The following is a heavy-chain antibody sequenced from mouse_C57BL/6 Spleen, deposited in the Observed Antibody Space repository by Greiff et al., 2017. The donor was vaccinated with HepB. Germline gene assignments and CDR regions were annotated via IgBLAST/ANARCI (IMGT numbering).Heavy chain of an antibody. CDR3: ARSPVYDGYYGLSWFAY. Sequence: VHVKQSGPELVKPGASVKISCKASGYSFTDYNMNWVKQSNGKSLEWIGVINPNYGTTSYNQTFKGTATLTVDQSSSTAYMQLNSLTAEDSAFYYCARSPVYDGYYGLSWFAYWGQGTLVTVSA. CDR1: GYSFTDYN. J-gene: IGHJ3*01. D-gene: IGHD2-3*01. CDR2: INPNYGTT. V-gene: IGHV1-39*01.